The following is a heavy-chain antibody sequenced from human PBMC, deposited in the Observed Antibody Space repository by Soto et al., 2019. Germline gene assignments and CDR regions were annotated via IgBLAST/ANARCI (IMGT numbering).Heavy chain of an antibody. J-gene: IGHJ5*02. CDR3: ARDTYSGYDFGL. CDR2: IPSRGRP. Sequence: QVQLRESGPGLVKPSQTLSLTCSVSGASVAGGSYYWSWVRQPPGKGLEWIGYIPSRGRPFYNPSLTSRCTISADTSKNQLSLKLTSVTAADTAVYYCARDTYSGYDFGLWGQGTLVTVSS. D-gene: IGHD5-12*01. V-gene: IGHV4-30-4*01. CDR1: GASVAGGSYY.